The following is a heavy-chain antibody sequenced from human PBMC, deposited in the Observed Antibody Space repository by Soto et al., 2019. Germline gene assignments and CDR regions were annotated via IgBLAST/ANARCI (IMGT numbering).Heavy chain of an antibody. CDR1: GDSVSGNSAA. V-gene: IGHV6-1*01. J-gene: IGHJ4*02. CDR3: ATEFPYYVSSDSYLDD. D-gene: IGHD3-16*01. Sequence: PSQTLSLTCAISGDSVSGNSAAWNWIRQSPSRGLEWLGRTYYRSRWYNDYAVSVKSRITVTPDTSKNQFSLHLNSVTPEDTAVYYCATEFPYYVSSDSYLDDWGQGDPVSV. CDR2: TYYRSRWYN.